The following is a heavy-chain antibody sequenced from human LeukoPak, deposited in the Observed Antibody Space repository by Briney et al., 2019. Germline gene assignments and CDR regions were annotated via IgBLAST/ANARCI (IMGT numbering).Heavy chain of an antibody. Sequence: GGSLRLSCAGSGFTFSTYSMNWVRLAPGKGLEWVSYISPTSGTIYYTDSVKGRFTISRDNAKNSLYLQMNSLTVEDTAVYYCARDRVDYYYYYYMDVWGKGTTVTVSS. CDR2: ISPTSGTI. D-gene: IGHD3-10*01. V-gene: IGHV3-48*01. CDR3: ARDRVDYYYYYYMDV. CDR1: GFTFSTYS. J-gene: IGHJ6*03.